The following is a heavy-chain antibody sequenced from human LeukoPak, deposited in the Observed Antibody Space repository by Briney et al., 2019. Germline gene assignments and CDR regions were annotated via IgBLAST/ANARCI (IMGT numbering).Heavy chain of an antibody. D-gene: IGHD3-10*01. CDR3: ARDFTMVRGVTYYYGMDV. Sequence: GGSLRLSCAASGFTFSSYSMTWVRQAPGKGLEWVSSISSSSSYIYYADSVKGRFTISRDNAKNSLYLQMNSLRAEDTAVYYCARDFTMVRGVTYYYGMDVWGRGTTVTVSS. CDR1: GFTFSSYS. CDR2: ISSSSSYI. V-gene: IGHV3-21*01. J-gene: IGHJ6*02.